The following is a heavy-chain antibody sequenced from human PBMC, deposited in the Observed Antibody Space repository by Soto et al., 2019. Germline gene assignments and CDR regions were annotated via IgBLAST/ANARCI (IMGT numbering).Heavy chain of an antibody. CDR2: ISGSGGST. CDR1: GFTFSSYS. D-gene: IGHD3-22*01. CDR3: AKDHAVRYYYDSSGYPFDY. Sequence: GGSLILSCAASGFTFSSYSMSWVRQAPGKGLEWVSAISGSGGSTYYADSVKGRFTISRDNSKNTLYLQMNSLRAEDTAVYYCAKDHAVRYYYDSSGYPFDYWGQGTLVTVSS. J-gene: IGHJ4*02. V-gene: IGHV3-23*01.